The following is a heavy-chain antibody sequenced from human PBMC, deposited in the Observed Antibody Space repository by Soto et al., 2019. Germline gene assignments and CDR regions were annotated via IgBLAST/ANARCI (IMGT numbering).Heavy chain of an antibody. CDR2: ISSSSSYI. CDR3: ARGDWWLFDY. V-gene: IGHV3-21*01. J-gene: IGHJ4*02. Sequence: PGGSLRLSCAASGFSFSSYSMNWVRQAPGKGLEWVSSISSSSSYIYYADSVKGRFTISRDNAKNSLYLQMNSLRAEDTAVYYCARGDWWLFDYWGQGTLVTVSS. D-gene: IGHD2-8*02. CDR1: GFSFSSYS.